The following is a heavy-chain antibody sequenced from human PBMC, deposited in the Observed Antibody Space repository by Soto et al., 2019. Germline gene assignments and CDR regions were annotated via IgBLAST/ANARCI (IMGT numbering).Heavy chain of an antibody. CDR3: AKAHYNTGWYYAFDI. D-gene: IGHD6-19*01. J-gene: IGHJ3*02. CDR1: GFTFSSYV. V-gene: IGHV3-30*18. Sequence: QVQLVESGGGVVQPGRSLRLSCAASGFTFSSYVMHWVRKDPAKGLEWVALISFDGSSNSYADSVKGRFTISRDNSKNTLYLQMNSLRPEDTAMYYCAKAHYNTGWYYAFDIWGQGTMVTVSS. CDR2: ISFDGSSN.